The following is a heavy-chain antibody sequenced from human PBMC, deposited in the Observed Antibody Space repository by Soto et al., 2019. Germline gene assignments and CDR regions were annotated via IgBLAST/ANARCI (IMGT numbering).Heavy chain of an antibody. CDR3: ARDLGGIAARRAYYYYYGMDV. J-gene: IGHJ6*02. CDR1: GYTFTGYY. CDR2: INPNSGGT. D-gene: IGHD6-6*01. V-gene: IGHV1-2*02. Sequence: GASVKVSCKASGYTFTGYYMHWVRQAPGQGLEWMGWINPNSGGTNYAQKFQGRVTMTRDTSISTAYMELSRLRSDDTAVYYCARDLGGIAARRAYYYYYGMDVWGQVITVTVSS.